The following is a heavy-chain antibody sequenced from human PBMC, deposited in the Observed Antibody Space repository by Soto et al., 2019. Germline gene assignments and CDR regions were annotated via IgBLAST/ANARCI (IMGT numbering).Heavy chain of an antibody. CDR3: ASQEYSSSSGVPYFDY. CDR2: IYSGGST. V-gene: IGHV3-53*01. CDR1: GFTVSSNY. D-gene: IGHD6-6*01. Sequence: GGSLRLSCAASGFTVSSNYMSWVRQAPGKGLEWVSVIYSGGSTYYADSVKGRFTISRDNFKNTLYLQMNSLRAEDTAVYYCASQEYSSSSGVPYFDYWGRGTLVTVSS. J-gene: IGHJ4*02.